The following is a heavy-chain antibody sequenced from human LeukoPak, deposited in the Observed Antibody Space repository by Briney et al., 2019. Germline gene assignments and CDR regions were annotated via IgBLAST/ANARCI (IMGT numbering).Heavy chain of an antibody. Sequence: PGGSLRLSCAASGFIFSNSGMTWVRQAPGKGLEWVAFIPFHGSTQYYTDSVKGRFSISRDNSKNTVYLQMNSLRPEDTAVYYCATVHPYGWFDPWGQGALVTVSS. D-gene: IGHD3-10*01. CDR1: GFIFSNSG. CDR2: IPFHGSTQ. CDR3: ATVHPYGWFDP. J-gene: IGHJ5*02. V-gene: IGHV3-30*02.